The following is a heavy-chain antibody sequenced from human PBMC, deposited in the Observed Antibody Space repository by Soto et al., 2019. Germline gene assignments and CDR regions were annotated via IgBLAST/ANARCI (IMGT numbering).Heavy chain of an antibody. Sequence: PGGSLRLSCASSGFTFSSYSMNWVRQAPGKGLEGVSSISSSSSYIYYADSVKGRFTISRDNAKNSLYLQMNSLRAEDTAVYYCARELMDYDILTGYYRGGFDIWGQGTMVTVSS. V-gene: IGHV3-21*01. CDR3: ARELMDYDILTGYYRGGFDI. J-gene: IGHJ3*02. CDR1: GFTFSSYS. D-gene: IGHD3-9*01. CDR2: ISSSSSYI.